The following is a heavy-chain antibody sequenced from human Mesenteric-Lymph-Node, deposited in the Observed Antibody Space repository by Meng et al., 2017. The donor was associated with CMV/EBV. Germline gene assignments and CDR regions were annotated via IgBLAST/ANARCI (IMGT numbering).Heavy chain of an antibody. D-gene: IGHD1-1*01. CDR2: ISWNSGSV. Sequence: SLKISCAASGFTFDDYAMHWVRQAPGKGVEWVSGISWNSGSVGYADSVKGRFIISRDNAKNSLYLQMNSLRTEDMAFYYCAKTTSYYYVMDVWGQGTTVTVSS. CDR3: AKTTSYYYVMDV. CDR1: GFTFDDYA. V-gene: IGHV3-9*03. J-gene: IGHJ6*02.